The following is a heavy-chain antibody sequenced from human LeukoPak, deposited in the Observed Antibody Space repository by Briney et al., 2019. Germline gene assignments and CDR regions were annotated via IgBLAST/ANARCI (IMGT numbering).Heavy chain of an antibody. CDR1: GFTLSSYA. Sequence: PGGSLRLSCAGSGFTLSSYAMSWVRQAPGKGLEWVSAISGSGGDRYYADSVKGRFTISRDNSKNTVYLQMNSLRADDTAIYYCAKDRQRGNYFRNYYYYMDVWGKGTTVTVSS. V-gene: IGHV3-23*01. D-gene: IGHD1-26*01. J-gene: IGHJ6*03. CDR2: ISGSGGDR. CDR3: AKDRQRGNYFRNYYYYMDV.